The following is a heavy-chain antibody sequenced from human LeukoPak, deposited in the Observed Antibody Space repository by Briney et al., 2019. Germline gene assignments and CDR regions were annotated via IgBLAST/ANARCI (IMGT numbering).Heavy chain of an antibody. CDR1: GFTFSSYA. CDR3: APQGLRLGELSFHY. D-gene: IGHD3-16*02. J-gene: IGHJ4*02. CDR2: ISGSGGST. Sequence: GGSLRLSCAASGFTFSSYAMSWVRQAPGKGLEWVSAISGSGGSTYYADSVKGRFTISRDNAKNSLYLQMNSLRAEDTAVYYCAPQGLRLGELSFHYWGQGTLVTVSS. V-gene: IGHV3-23*01.